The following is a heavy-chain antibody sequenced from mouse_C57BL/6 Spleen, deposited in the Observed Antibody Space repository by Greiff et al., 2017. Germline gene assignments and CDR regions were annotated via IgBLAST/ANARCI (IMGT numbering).Heavy chain of an antibody. CDR3: AVYDYDDYAMDY. CDR1: GYAFSSSW. J-gene: IGHJ4*01. CDR2: IYPGDGDT. V-gene: IGHV1-82*01. Sequence: QVQLKQSGPELVKPGASVKISCKASGYAFSSSWMNWVKQRPGKGLEWIGRIYPGDGDTNYNGKFKGKATLTADKSSSTAYMQLSSLTSEDSAVYFCAVYDYDDYAMDYWGQGTSVTVSS. D-gene: IGHD2-4*01.